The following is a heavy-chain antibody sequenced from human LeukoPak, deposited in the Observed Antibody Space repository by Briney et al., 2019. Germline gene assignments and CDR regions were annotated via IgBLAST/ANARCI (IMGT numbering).Heavy chain of an antibody. CDR2: ISYDGSNK. CDR1: GFTFSSYA. J-gene: IGHJ4*02. D-gene: IGHD6-6*01. Sequence: GRSLRLSCAASGFTFSSYAMHWVRQAPGKGLEWVAVISYDGSNKYYADSVKGRFTISRDNSKNTLYLQMNSLRAEDTAVYYCARARVERQLVRTDFDYWGQGTLLTVSS. V-gene: IGHV3-30-3*01. CDR3: ARARVERQLVRTDFDY.